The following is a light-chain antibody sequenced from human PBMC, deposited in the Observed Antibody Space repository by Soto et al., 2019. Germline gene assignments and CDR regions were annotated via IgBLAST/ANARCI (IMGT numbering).Light chain of an antibody. V-gene: IGKV3-15*01. CDR2: GAS. Sequence: EIVMTQSPATLSVSPGERATLSCRASQSVSSNLAWYQQKPGQAPRLLIYGASTRATDLAARISGSGSGTEFTLTISSLQSEDFAVYYCQQYNKWPLTFGGGTKVEIK. CDR1: QSVSSN. CDR3: QQYNKWPLT. J-gene: IGKJ4*01.